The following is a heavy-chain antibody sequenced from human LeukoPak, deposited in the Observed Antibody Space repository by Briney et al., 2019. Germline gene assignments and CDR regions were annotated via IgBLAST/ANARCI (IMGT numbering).Heavy chain of an antibody. CDR1: GFTFSSYW. V-gene: IGHV4-4*01. CDR3: ARGVAH. Sequence: GSLRLSCSASGFTFSSYWMSWVRQPPGKGLEWIGTIYYSGTTYYNPSLKSRVTISVDTSKNHFSLKLSSVTAADTAVYFCARGVAHWGQGTLVTVSS. CDR2: IYYSGTT. J-gene: IGHJ4*02. D-gene: IGHD5/OR15-5a*01.